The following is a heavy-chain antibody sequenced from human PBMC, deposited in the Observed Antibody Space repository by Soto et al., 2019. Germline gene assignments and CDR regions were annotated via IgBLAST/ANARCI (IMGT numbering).Heavy chain of an antibody. D-gene: IGHD2-15*01. CDR2: ISWDGGST. Sequence: PGGSLRLSCAASGFTFDDYSMHWVRQAPGKGLEWVSLISWDGGSTYYADSVKGRFTISRDNSKNSLYLQMNSLRAEDTALYYCAKWGAGYCSGGSCYNYYGMDVWGQGTTVTVPS. V-gene: IGHV3-43D*04. CDR3: AKWGAGYCSGGSCYNYYGMDV. J-gene: IGHJ6*02. CDR1: GFTFDDYS.